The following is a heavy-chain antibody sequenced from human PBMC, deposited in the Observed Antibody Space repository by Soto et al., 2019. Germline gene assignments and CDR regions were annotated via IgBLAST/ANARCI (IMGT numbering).Heavy chain of an antibody. J-gene: IGHJ4*02. V-gene: IGHV3-21*01. CDR1: GFTFNSYS. CDR3: ARDMGFGLSDY. D-gene: IGHD3-10*01. CDR2: ISSSSSYI. Sequence: PGGSLRLSCAASGFTFNSYSMHWVRQAPGKGLEWVSFISSSSSYIYYADSVKGRFTISRDNAKNSLHLQMNSLRAEDTAVYYCARDMGFGLSDYWGQGTLVTVSS.